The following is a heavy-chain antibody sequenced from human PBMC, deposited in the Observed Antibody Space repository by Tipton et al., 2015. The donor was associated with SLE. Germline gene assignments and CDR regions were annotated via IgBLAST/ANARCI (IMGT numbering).Heavy chain of an antibody. D-gene: IGHD6-13*01. Sequence: TLSLTCAVYGGSFSGYYWSWIRQPPGKGLEWIGEINHSGGTNYNPSLKSRVTISVDTSKNQFSLKLSSVTAADTAVYYCAKSPIAAAARYFDYWGQGTLVTVSS. CDR3: AKSPIAAAARYFDY. CDR2: INHSGGT. V-gene: IGHV4-34*01. J-gene: IGHJ4*02. CDR1: GGSFSGYY.